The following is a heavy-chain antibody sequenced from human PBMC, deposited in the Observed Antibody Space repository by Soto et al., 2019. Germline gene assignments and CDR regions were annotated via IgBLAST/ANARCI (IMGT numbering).Heavy chain of an antibody. V-gene: IGHV1-69*14. CDR2: IIPMFGTS. J-gene: IGHJ4*02. CDR3: STLPLREGVLYYFDH. CDR1: GGTFSSYS. D-gene: IGHD3-10*01. Sequence: QVQLVQSGAEVKKPGSSVRVSCKASGGTFSSYSISWVRQAPGQGLEWMGGIIPMFGTSNYAQRFQGRLTVSADKSTTTAYMELRNLRSEDTAVYYCSTLPLREGVLYYFDHWGQGTLVTVSS.